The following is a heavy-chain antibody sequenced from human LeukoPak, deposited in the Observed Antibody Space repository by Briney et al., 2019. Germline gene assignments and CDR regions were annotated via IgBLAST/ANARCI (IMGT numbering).Heavy chain of an antibody. V-gene: IGHV1-8*01. D-gene: IGHD3-3*01. CDR3: ARVPSGITIFGVVPSRKNWFDP. Sequence: ASVKVSCKASGYTFTSYDINWVRQATGQGLEWIGWMNPNSGNTGYAQKFQGRVTMTRNTSISTAYMELSSLRSEDTAVYYCARVPSGITIFGVVPSRKNWFDPWGQGTLVTVSS. CDR1: GYTFTSYD. J-gene: IGHJ5*02. CDR2: MNPNSGNT.